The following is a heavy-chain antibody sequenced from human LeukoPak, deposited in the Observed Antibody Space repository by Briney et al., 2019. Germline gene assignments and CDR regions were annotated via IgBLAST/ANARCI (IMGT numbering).Heavy chain of an antibody. CDR2: ISYDGSNK. CDR3: AKDRDTGIGAYSWGYFDY. D-gene: IGHD5-18*01. CDR1: GFTFSTFA. Sequence: PGGSLRLSCAASGFTFSTFAMHWVRQAPGKGLEWVAVISYDGSNKYYADSVKGRFTISRDNSKNMLYPQMNSLRAEDTAVYYCAKDRDTGIGAYSWGYFDYWGQGTLVTVSS. J-gene: IGHJ4*02. V-gene: IGHV3-30*04.